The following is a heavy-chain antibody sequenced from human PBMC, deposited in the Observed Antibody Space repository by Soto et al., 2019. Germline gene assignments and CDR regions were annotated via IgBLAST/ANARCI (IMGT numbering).Heavy chain of an antibody. CDR1: GVTFSSYA. J-gene: IGHJ6*02. CDR3: ARDSGYSYGQDYYYYYGMDV. V-gene: IGHV1-69*06. Sequence: QVHLVQSGAEVKKPGSSVKVSCKASGVTFSSYAISWVRQAPGQRLEWMGGSIPIFGTANYAQKFQGRVTITADKSASTAYMELSSLRSEDTAVYYCARDSGYSYGQDYYYYYGMDVWGQGTTVTVSS. D-gene: IGHD5-18*01. CDR2: SIPIFGTA.